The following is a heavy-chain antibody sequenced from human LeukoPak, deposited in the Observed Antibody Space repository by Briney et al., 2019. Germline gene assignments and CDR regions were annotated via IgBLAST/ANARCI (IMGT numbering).Heavy chain of an antibody. D-gene: IGHD3-16*01. CDR2: INTNTGNP. CDR1: GYTFTSYA. V-gene: IGHV7-4-1*02. Sequence: ASVKVSCKASGYTFTSYAMNWVRQAPGQGLEWMGWINTNTGNPTYAQGFTGRFVFSSDTSVSTAYLQISSLKAEDTAVYYCASQPYDYVWGSHLGGIDYWGQGTLVTVSS. CDR3: ASQPYDYVWGSHLGGIDY. J-gene: IGHJ4*02.